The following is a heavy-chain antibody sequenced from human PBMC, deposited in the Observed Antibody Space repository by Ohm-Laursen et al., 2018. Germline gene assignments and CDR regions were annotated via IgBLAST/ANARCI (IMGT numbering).Heavy chain of an antibody. CDR1: GFTFRSYE. D-gene: IGHD3-16*01. CDR3: ARDPVRGLTDY. CDR2: ISSSGSTI. V-gene: IGHV3-48*03. Sequence: GSLRLSCTASGFTFRSYEMNWVRQAPGKGLEWVSYISSSGSTIHYADSVKGRFTLSRDNAKNSLYLQMNSLRAEDTAVYHCARDPVRGLTDYWGQGTLVTVSS. J-gene: IGHJ4*02.